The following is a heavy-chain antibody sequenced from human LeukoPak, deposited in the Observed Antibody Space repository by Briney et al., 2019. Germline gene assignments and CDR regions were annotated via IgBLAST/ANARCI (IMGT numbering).Heavy chain of an antibody. CDR3: ARSYYDILTGYYKGGYYFDY. CDR2: IYYSGST. CDR1: GDSISSGSYY. D-gene: IGHD3-9*01. V-gene: IGHV4-39*01. Sequence: SETLSLTCTVSGDSISSGSYYWGWIRQPPGKGLEWIGGIYYSGSTYYNPSLKSRVTISVDTSKNQFSLKLSSVTAADTAVYYCARSYYDILTGYYKGGYYFDYWGQGTLVTVSS. J-gene: IGHJ4*02.